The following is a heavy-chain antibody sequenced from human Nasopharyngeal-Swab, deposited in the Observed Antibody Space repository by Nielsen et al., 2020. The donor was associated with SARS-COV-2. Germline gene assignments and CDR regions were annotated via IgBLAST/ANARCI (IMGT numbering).Heavy chain of an antibody. D-gene: IGHD2-15*01. CDR1: GFTVSSNY. J-gene: IGHJ6*02. V-gene: IGHV3-53*04. Sequence: GSLRLSCAASGFTVSSNYMSWVRQAPGKGLEWVSVIYSGGSTYYADSVKGRFTISRHNSKNTLYLQMNSLRAEDTAVYYCARVEGGGYYYYGMDVWGQGTTVTVSS. CDR3: ARVEGGGYYYYGMDV. CDR2: IYSGGST.